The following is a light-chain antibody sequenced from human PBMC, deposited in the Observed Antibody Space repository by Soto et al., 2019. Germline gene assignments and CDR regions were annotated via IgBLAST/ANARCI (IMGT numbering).Light chain of an antibody. CDR3: QSYDSSLSGGV. J-gene: IGLJ3*02. V-gene: IGLV1-40*01. CDR1: SSNIGAGYD. Sequence: QSVLTQPPSVSGAPGQRVTICCTGSSSNIGAGYDVHWYQQLPGTAPKLLIYGNSNRPSGVPDRFSGSKSGTSASLAITGLRAEDEADYYCQSYDSSLSGGVFGVGTKLTVL. CDR2: GNS.